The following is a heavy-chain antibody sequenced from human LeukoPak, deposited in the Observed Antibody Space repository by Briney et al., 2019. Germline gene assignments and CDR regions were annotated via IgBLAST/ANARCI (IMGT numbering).Heavy chain of an antibody. V-gene: IGHV3-30-3*01. CDR2: ISYDGSNK. J-gene: IGHJ4*02. Sequence: GGSLRLSCAASGFTFSSYAMHWVRQAPGKGLEWVAVISYDGSNKYYADSVKGRFTISRDNSKNTLYLQMNSLRAEDTAVYYCAKDPSGDWYWGQGTLVTVSS. D-gene: IGHD2-21*01. CDR3: AKDPSGDWY. CDR1: GFTFSSYA.